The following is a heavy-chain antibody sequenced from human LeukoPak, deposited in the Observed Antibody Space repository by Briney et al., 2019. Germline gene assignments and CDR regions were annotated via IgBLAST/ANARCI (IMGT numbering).Heavy chain of an antibody. J-gene: IGHJ3*02. CDR1: GGSISSYY. CDR2: INRSGST. Sequence: SETLSLTCTVSGGSISSYYWSWIRQPPGKGLEWIGEINRSGSTNYNPSLKSRVTISVDTSKNQFSLKLSSVTAADTAVYYCARGRHYYDSSGYKKAFDIWGQGTMVTVSS. V-gene: IGHV4-34*01. CDR3: ARGRHYYDSSGYKKAFDI. D-gene: IGHD3-22*01.